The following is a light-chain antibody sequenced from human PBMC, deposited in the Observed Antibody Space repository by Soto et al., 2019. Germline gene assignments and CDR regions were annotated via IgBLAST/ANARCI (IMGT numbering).Light chain of an antibody. Sequence: EIVLTQSPGTLSLSPGERSTLSCMAIESVSSRYLAWYQQKPGKAPRLLIYGASSRATGIPGRFSGSGSGTDFTLTISRLEPEDFALYYCQQYGSSPITFGQGTRLEIK. V-gene: IGKV3-20*01. CDR3: QQYGSSPIT. J-gene: IGKJ5*01. CDR2: GAS. CDR1: ESVSSRY.